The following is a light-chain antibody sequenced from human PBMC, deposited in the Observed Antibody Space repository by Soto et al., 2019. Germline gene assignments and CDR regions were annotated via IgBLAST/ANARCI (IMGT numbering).Light chain of an antibody. V-gene: IGKV3-20*01. CDR1: QTLRRTY. CDR2: GAS. Sequence: EIVLMQSPGTLSLSPGERATLSCRASQTLRRTYIAWYQQKPGQAPRVVIYGASNRATGIPDRFSGSGSGTDFSLTISRLEPEDFAVYYCHQYDNAPQTFGQGTKVDIK. CDR3: HQYDNAPQT. J-gene: IGKJ2*01.